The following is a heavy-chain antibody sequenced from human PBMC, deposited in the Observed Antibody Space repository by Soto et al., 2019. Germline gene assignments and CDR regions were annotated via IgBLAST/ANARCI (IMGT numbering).Heavy chain of an antibody. J-gene: IGHJ6*02. CDR3: ARHFVRGSYTIGMDV. Sequence: PGESLKISCKGSGYSFTSYWISWVRQMPGKGLEWMGRIDPSDSYTNYSPSFQGHVTISADKSISTAYLQWSSLKASDTAMYYCARHFVRGSYTIGMDVWGQGTTVTVSS. V-gene: IGHV5-10-1*01. CDR2: IDPSDSYT. CDR1: GYSFTSYW. D-gene: IGHD1-26*01.